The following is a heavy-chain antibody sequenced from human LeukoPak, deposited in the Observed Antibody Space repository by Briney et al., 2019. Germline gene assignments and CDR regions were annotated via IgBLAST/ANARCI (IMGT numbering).Heavy chain of an antibody. CDR1: GGSISSSNW. Sequence: SGTLSLTCAVSGGSISSSNWWSWVRQPPGKGLEWIGEIYHSGSTNYNPSLKSRVTISVDKSKNQFSLTLSSVTAADTAVYYCAGAAAYYYGSVRSFDCWGQVTLVTVSS. V-gene: IGHV4-4*02. D-gene: IGHD3-10*01. CDR2: IYHSGST. J-gene: IGHJ4*02. CDR3: AGAAAYYYGSVRSFDC.